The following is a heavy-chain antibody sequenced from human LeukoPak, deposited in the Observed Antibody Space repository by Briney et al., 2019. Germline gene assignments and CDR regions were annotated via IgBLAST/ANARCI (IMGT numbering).Heavy chain of an antibody. V-gene: IGHV4-59*08. Sequence: PSETLSLTCTVSGGSISSYYWSWIRQPPGKGLEWIGYIYYSGSTNYNPSLKSRVTISVDTSKNQFSLKLSSVTAADTAVYYCARSPTRGGAREAFDIWGQGTMVTVSS. CDR3: ARSPTRGGAREAFDI. J-gene: IGHJ3*02. CDR1: GGSISSYY. CDR2: IYYSGST. D-gene: IGHD3-10*01.